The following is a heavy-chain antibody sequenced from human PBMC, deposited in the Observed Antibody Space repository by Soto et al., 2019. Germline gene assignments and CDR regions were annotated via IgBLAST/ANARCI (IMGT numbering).Heavy chain of an antibody. CDR1: GGSVSSGSYY. CDR2: IYYSGST. V-gene: IGHV4-61*01. CDR3: ARGWSSGSYQGNYYYYGMDV. D-gene: IGHD1-26*01. J-gene: IGHJ6*02. Sequence: SETLSLTCTVSGGSVSSGSYYWSWIRQPPGKGLEWIGYIYYSGSTNYNPSLKSRVTISVDTSKNQFSLKLSSVTAADTAVYYCARGWSSGSYQGNYYYYGMDVWGQGTTVTVSS.